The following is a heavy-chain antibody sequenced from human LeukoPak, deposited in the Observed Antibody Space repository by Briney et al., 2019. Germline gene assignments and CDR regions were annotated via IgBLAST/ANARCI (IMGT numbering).Heavy chain of an antibody. J-gene: IGHJ4*02. CDR2: ISWNRGSI. CDR3: AKSGLGGYDWDPPDN. D-gene: IGHD5-12*01. V-gene: IGHV3-9*01. CDR1: GFTFDDYA. Sequence: GGSLRLSCAASGFTFDDYAMHWVRQAPGKGLEWVSGISWNRGSIGYADSVKGRFTISRDNAKNSLFLQMNSLRPEDTALYYCAKSGLGGYDWDPPDNWGQGTLVTVSS.